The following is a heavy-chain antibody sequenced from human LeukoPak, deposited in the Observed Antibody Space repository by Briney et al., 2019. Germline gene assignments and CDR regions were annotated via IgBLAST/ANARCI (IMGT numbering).Heavy chain of an antibody. CDR3: ATHGDYKLLGAFDI. CDR1: GYTLTELS. J-gene: IGHJ3*02. D-gene: IGHD4-17*01. CDR2: FDPEDGET. Sequence: ASVKVSCKVSGYTLTELSMHWVRQAPGKGVEWMGGFDPEDGETIYAQKFQGRVTMTEDTSTDTAYMELSSLRSEDTAVYYCATHGDYKLLGAFDIWGQGTMVTVSS. V-gene: IGHV1-24*01.